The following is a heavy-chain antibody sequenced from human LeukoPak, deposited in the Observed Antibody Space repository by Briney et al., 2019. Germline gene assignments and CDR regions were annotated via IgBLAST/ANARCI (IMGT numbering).Heavy chain of an antibody. CDR1: GYTLTELS. CDR2: FDPEDGET. CDR3: ATGLLAVAGRYYYYGMDV. D-gene: IGHD6-19*01. J-gene: IGHJ6*02. Sequence: GASVKVSCKVSGYTLTELSMHWVRQAPGKGLEWMGGFDPEDGETIYAQKFQGRVTMTEDTSTDTAYMELSSLRSEDTAVYYCATGLLAVAGRYYYYGMDVWGQGTTVTVSS. V-gene: IGHV1-24*01.